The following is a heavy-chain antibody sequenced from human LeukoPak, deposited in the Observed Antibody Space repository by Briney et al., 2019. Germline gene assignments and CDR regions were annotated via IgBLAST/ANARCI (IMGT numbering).Heavy chain of an antibody. V-gene: IGHV4-30-4*08. CDR1: GGSISSGGYY. D-gene: IGHD3-22*01. CDR3: ARDTRYYYDSSGYYLGYYGMDV. J-gene: IGHJ6*02. CDR2: IYYSGST. Sequence: SETLSLTCTVSGGSISSGGYYWSWIRQHPGKGLEWIGYIYYSGSTYYNPSLKSRVTISVDTSKNQFSLKLSSVTAADTAVYYCARDTRYYYDSSGYYLGYYGMDVWGQGTTVTVSS.